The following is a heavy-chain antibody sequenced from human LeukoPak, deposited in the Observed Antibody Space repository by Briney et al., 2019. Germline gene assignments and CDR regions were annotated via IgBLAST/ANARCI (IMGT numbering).Heavy chain of an antibody. D-gene: IGHD1-26*01. V-gene: IGHV4-61*02. Sequence: PSQTLSLTCTVSGGSISSGSYYWSWIRQPARKGLEWIGGIYTSGSTNYNPSLKSRVTVSVDTSKNQFSLKLSSVTAADTAVYYCARSQYSGSYYSVGYWGQGTLVTVSS. CDR1: GGSISSGSYY. CDR2: IYTSGST. J-gene: IGHJ4*02. CDR3: ARSQYSGSYYSVGY.